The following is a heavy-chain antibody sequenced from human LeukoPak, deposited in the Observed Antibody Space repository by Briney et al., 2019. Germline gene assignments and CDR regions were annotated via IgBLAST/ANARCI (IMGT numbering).Heavy chain of an antibody. D-gene: IGHD4-17*01. V-gene: IGHV3-23*01. CDR1: GFTFSSYA. CDR3: AKDLSGTVTTYLGWFDP. Sequence: GGSLRLSCAASGFTFSSYAMSWVRQAPGKGLEWVSAISGSGGSTYYADSVKGRFTISRDNSKNTLYLQMNSLRAEDTAVYYCAKDLSGTVTTYLGWFDPWGQGTLVTVSS. CDR2: ISGSGGST. J-gene: IGHJ5*02.